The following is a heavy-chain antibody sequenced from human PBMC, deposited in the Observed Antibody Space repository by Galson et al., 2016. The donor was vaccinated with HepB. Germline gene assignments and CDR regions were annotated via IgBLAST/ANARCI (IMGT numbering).Heavy chain of an antibody. CDR3: ARAFGAFDY. J-gene: IGHJ4*02. Sequence: SVKVSCKASGYTFTTYYMHWVRQAPGQGLEWMGIINPSGGATSYAQKFQGRVTMTRDTSTSTVYMEVSSLRSEDTAAYYCARAFGAFDYWGQGTLVTVSS. CDR1: GYTFTTYY. V-gene: IGHV1-46*01. CDR2: INPSGGAT. D-gene: IGHD3-3*01.